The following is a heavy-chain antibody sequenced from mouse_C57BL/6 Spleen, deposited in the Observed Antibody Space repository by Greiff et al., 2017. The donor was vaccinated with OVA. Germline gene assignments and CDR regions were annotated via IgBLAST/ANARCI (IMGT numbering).Heavy chain of an antibody. J-gene: IGHJ1*03. CDR1: GYTFTSYW. CDR3: ARRGRGSSLRYFDV. Sequence: QVQLQQPGAELVKPGASVKLSCKASGYTFTSYWMQWVKQRPGQGLEWIGEIDPSDSYTNYNQKFKGKATLTVDTSSSTAYMQLSSLTSEDSAVYYGARRGRGSSLRYFDVWGTGTTVTVSS. V-gene: IGHV1-50*01. CDR2: IDPSDSYT. D-gene: IGHD1-1*01.